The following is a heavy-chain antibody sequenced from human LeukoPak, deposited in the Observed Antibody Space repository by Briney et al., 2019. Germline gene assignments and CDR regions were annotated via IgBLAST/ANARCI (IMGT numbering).Heavy chain of an antibody. Sequence: ASAKVSCKASGYTFTGYYMHWVRQAPGQGLEWMGWINPNSGGTNYAQKFQGRVTMTRDTSISTAYMELSRLRSDDTAVYYCASAIAVAGTGGFYFDYWGQGTLVTVSS. CDR3: ASAIAVAGTGGFYFDY. CDR2: INPNSGGT. CDR1: GYTFTGYY. J-gene: IGHJ4*02. V-gene: IGHV1-2*02. D-gene: IGHD6-19*01.